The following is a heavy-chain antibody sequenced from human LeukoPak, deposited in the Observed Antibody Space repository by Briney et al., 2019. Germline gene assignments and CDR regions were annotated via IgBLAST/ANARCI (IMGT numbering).Heavy chain of an antibody. CDR3: TRGRDTTGYFVY. CDR2: IDTNTGYP. CDR1: GYTFTNYT. J-gene: IGHJ4*02. Sequence: ASVKVSCKASGYTFTNYTINWVRLAPGQWLEWMGWIDTNTGYPTYAQGFAGRFVFSLDTSVTTTYLQISSLKAEDTAVYFCTRGRDTTGYFVYWGQGTLVTVSS. D-gene: IGHD3-22*01. V-gene: IGHV7-4-1*02.